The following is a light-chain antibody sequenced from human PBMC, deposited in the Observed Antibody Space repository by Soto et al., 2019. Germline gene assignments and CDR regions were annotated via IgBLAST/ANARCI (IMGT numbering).Light chain of an antibody. V-gene: IGKV1-5*01. CDR1: HSNSSW. Sequence: DIQMTQSPSTLSASVGDRVTITCRASHSNSSWLAWYQQKPGKAPKLLIYDASSLESGVPSRFSGSGSGTEFTLTITSLQPDDFATYYCQQYNSYPWTFGQGTKVDIK. CDR3: QQYNSYPWT. J-gene: IGKJ1*01. CDR2: DAS.